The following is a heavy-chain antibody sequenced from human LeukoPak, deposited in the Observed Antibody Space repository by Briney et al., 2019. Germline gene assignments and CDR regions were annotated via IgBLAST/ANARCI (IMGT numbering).Heavy chain of an antibody. CDR3: AKVDYWSPENYFDS. CDR2: ITDDEDT. CDR1: GFPFRSYA. J-gene: IGHJ4*02. D-gene: IGHD1-1*01. V-gene: IGHV3-23*01. Sequence: GGSLRLSCVASGFPFRSYAMTWVRQTPGKGLESVSVITDDEDTYYADSVKGRFTISRDNSQNTVFLQMNSLRVEDTAVYYCAKVDYWSPENYFDSWGQGALATVSS.